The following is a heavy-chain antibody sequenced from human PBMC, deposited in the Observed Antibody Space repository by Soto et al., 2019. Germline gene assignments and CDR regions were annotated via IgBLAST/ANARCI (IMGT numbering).Heavy chain of an antibody. V-gene: IGHV4-34*01. D-gene: IGHD6-19*01. CDR1: GGSFSGYY. J-gene: IGHJ6*02. CDR2: INHSGST. Sequence: PSETLSLTCAVYGGSFSGYYWSWIRQPPGKGLEWIGEINHSGSTNYNPSLKSRVTISVDTSKNQFSLKLSSVTAADTAVYYCAWKRYSSGWYDYYYYYGMDVWGQGTTVTV. CDR3: AWKRYSSGWYDYYYYYGMDV.